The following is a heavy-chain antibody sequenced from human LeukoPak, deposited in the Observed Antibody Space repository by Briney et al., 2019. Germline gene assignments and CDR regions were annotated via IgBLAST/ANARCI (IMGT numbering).Heavy chain of an antibody. CDR3: ARGGSFVEY. Sequence: GGSLRLSCAASGFTFSNYEMHWVRRAPGKGLEWVSYISSGGSTVYYADSVKGRFTVSRDNAKNSLYLQVSSLRAEDTAVYYCARGGSFVEYWGQGALVIVS. J-gene: IGHJ4*02. V-gene: IGHV3-48*03. CDR2: ISSGGSTV. D-gene: IGHD3-10*01. CDR1: GFTFSNYE.